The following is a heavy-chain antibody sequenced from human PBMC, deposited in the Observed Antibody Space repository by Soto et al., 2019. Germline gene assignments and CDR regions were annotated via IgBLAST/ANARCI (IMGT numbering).Heavy chain of an antibody. D-gene: IGHD3-22*01. Sequence: EVPLVESGGGLIQPAGSLRLSCAASGFTFSSNDMNWVRQAPGKGLEWVSLIYSGGSTYYADSVKGRFTIPRDNFKNTLYLQMSTLRAEDTAVYYCATRPLLPGAPWGQGTLVTVSS. CDR2: IYSGGST. CDR1: GFTFSSND. V-gene: IGHV3-53*01. J-gene: IGHJ3*01. CDR3: ATRPLLPGAP.